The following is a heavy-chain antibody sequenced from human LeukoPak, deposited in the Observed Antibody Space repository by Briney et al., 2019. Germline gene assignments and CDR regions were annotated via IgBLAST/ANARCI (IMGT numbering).Heavy chain of an antibody. CDR3: AKGSYYDSSGSFYFDY. Sequence: PGGSLRLSCAASGFTFSSYAMSWVRQAPGKGLEWVSRIDDSGVIRSYADSVKGRFTISRDNSKMTLTLQMNSLRAEDTAVYYCAKGSYYDSSGSFYFDYWGQGTLVTVSS. J-gene: IGHJ4*02. CDR2: IDDSGVIR. CDR1: GFTFSSYA. D-gene: IGHD3-22*01. V-gene: IGHV3-23*01.